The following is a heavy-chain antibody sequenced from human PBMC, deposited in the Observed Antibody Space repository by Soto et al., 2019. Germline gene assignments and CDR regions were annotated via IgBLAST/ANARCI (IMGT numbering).Heavy chain of an antibody. CDR1: EFTFSTYA. J-gene: IGHJ3*02. D-gene: IGHD5-18*01. CDR3: AKDGPPFLGYSYGYLAAFDI. Sequence: EVRLLESGGGLVQPGGSLRLSCAASEFTFSTYAMSWVRQAPGKGLEWVSAISGSGSYTFYADSVKGRFTISRDNSKNTLFLQMNSLRAEDTAIYYCAKDGPPFLGYSYGYLAAFDIWGQGTMVTVSS. CDR2: ISGSGSYT. V-gene: IGHV3-23*01.